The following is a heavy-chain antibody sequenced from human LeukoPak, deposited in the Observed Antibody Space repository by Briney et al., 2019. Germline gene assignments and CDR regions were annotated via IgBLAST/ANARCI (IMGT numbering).Heavy chain of an antibody. D-gene: IGHD3-16*01. J-gene: IGHJ5*02. CDR3: AKDNYGGVYAS. V-gene: IGHV3-23*01. Sequence: PGESLRLSCAASGFIFRNFGMSWIRQAPGKGLEWVSHISDVVAHTWYADSVKGRFIISRDNSNNRVFLQMNSLRPEDTALYYCAKDNYGGVYASWGQGTLVTVPS. CDR2: ISDVVAHT. CDR1: GFIFRNFG.